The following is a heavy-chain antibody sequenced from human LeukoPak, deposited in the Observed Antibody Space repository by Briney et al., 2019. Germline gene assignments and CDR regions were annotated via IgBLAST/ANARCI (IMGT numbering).Heavy chain of an antibody. CDR2: IYTSGST. D-gene: IGHD6-13*01. CDR1: GGSISSGSYY. V-gene: IGHV4-61*02. Sequence: PSQTLSLTCTVSGGSISSGSYYWSWIRQPAGKGLEWIGRIYTSGSTNYNPSLKSRVTISVDTSKNQFSLKLSSVTAADTAVYYCARDRKAGTAYYYYYMDVWGKGTTVTVSS. CDR3: ARDRKAGTAYYYYYMDV. J-gene: IGHJ6*03.